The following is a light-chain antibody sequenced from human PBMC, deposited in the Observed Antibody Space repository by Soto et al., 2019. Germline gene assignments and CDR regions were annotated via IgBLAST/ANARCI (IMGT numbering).Light chain of an antibody. CDR1: QSVSSN. V-gene: IGKV3-20*01. CDR2: GAS. CDR3: QQYGSSPPIT. J-gene: IGKJ5*01. Sequence: EIVMTQSPATLSVSPGERATLSCRASQSVSSNLAWYQQKAGQAPRLLIYGASSGATGIPDRFSGSGSGTDFTLTISRLEPEDFAVYYCQQYGSSPPITFGQGTRLEIK.